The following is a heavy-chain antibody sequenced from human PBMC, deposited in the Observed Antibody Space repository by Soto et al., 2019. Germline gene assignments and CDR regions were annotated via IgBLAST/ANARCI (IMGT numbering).Heavy chain of an antibody. J-gene: IGHJ4*02. CDR1: GGSFSGYY. CDR2: INHSGST. V-gene: IGHV4-34*01. D-gene: IGHD6-19*01. CDR3: ARGRWILQWLSDFDE. Sequence: TLSLTCAVYGGSFSGYYWSWIRQPPGKGLEWIGEINHSGSTNYNPSLKSRVTISVDTSKNQFSLKLSSVTAADTAVYYCARGRWILQWLSDFDEWGQGTLVTVSS.